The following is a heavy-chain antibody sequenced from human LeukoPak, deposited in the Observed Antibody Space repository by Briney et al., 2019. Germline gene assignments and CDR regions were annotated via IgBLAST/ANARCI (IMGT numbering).Heavy chain of an antibody. D-gene: IGHD6-25*01. J-gene: IGHJ6*04. CDR3: TYPAYYYNVDV. V-gene: IGHV3-73*01. Sequence: PGGSLKLSCSASGLTFSVSAIHWVRQASGKGLEWVGRIKTKADNYATAYAASVKGRFTISRDDSTNTAYLQMNSLKTEDTAVYYCTYPAYYYNVDVWGKGTTVTVSS. CDR1: GLTFSVSA. CDR2: IKTKADNYAT.